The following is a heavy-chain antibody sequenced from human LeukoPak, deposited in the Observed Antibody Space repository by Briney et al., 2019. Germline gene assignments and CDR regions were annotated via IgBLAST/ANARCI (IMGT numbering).Heavy chain of an antibody. CDR3: ARYYYDSSGYYYSVRWDAFDI. Sequence: GGSLRLSCAASGFTFSSYWMSWVRQAPGKGLEWVANIKQDGSEEYYVDSVKGRFTISRDNAKNSLYLQMNSLRAEDTAVYYCARYYYDSSGYYYSVRWDAFDIWGQGTMVTVSS. CDR1: GFTFSSYW. CDR2: IKQDGSEE. J-gene: IGHJ3*02. D-gene: IGHD3-22*01. V-gene: IGHV3-7*01.